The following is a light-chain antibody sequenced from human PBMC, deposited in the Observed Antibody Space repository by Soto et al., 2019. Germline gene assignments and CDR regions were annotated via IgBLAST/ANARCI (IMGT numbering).Light chain of an antibody. J-gene: IGLJ2*01. CDR1: SSNIGSTT. V-gene: IGLV1-44*01. CDR3: AAWDDSLNGVV. Sequence: QSVLTQPPSASGTPGQRVTISCSGRSSNIGSTTVNWYQQLPGTAPKLLIYRNNQRPSGVADRFSGSKSGTSASLAISGLQSEDEADYYCAAWDDSLNGVVFGGGTKLTVL. CDR2: RNN.